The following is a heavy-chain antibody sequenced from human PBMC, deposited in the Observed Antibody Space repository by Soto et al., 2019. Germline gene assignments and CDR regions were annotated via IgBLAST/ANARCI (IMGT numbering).Heavy chain of an antibody. V-gene: IGHV3-21*01. CDR3: ARSAAVIVGYAFET. J-gene: IGHJ3*02. CDR2: ISSSSSYT. CDR1: GFTFSSYS. Sequence: PGGSLRLSCAASGFTFSSYSMNWVRQAPGKGLEWVSSISSSSSYTYYADSVKGRFTISRDNAKNTLYLQMNSLRVEDTAVYFCARSAAVIVGYAFETWGPGTMVTVSS. D-gene: IGHD3-22*01.